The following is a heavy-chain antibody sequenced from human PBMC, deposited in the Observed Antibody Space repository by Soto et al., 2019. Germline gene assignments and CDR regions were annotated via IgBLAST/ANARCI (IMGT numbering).Heavy chain of an antibody. D-gene: IGHD3-10*01. V-gene: IGHV1-69*01. CDR1: GGTFSSYV. J-gene: IGHJ4*02. CDR2: IIPIFGTA. Sequence: QVQLVQSGAEVKKPGSSVKVSCKASGGTFSSYVISWVRQAPGQGLEWMGGIIPIFGTANYAQKFQGRVTITADESTSTAYMELSSLRSEDTAVYYCATHNYYGSGSYYNGCDYWGQGTLVTVSS. CDR3: ATHNYYGSGSYYNGCDY.